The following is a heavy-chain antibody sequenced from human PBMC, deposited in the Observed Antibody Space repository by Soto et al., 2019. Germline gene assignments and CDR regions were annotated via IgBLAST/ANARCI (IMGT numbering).Heavy chain of an antibody. D-gene: IGHD3-22*01. CDR2: LSFDGSDE. Sequence: GGSLRLSCAASGFTFSSYGMHCVRHSPGKGLEWVAILSFDGSDEQYANSVKGRFTISRDNSKNTLYLQMNSLRAEDTAVYYCAKSYDSSGYWTPAWGQGTLVTVSS. CDR3: AKSYDSSGYWTPA. J-gene: IGHJ5*02. V-gene: IGHV3-30*18. CDR1: GFTFSSYG.